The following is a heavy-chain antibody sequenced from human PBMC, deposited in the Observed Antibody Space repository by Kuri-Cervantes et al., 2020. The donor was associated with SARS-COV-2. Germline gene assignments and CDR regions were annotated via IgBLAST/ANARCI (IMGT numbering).Heavy chain of an antibody. CDR2: INHSGST. J-gene: IGHJ6*02. V-gene: IGHV4-34*01. CDR3: ARGQRGFYTMVRGATRVGGMDV. Sequence: SQTLSLTCAVYGGSFSGYYWSWIRQPPGKGLEWIGEINHSGSTNYNPSLKSRVTISVDTSKNQFSLKLSSVTAADTAVYYCARGQRGFYTMVRGATRVGGMDVWGQGTTVTVSS. D-gene: IGHD3-10*01. CDR1: GGSFSGYY.